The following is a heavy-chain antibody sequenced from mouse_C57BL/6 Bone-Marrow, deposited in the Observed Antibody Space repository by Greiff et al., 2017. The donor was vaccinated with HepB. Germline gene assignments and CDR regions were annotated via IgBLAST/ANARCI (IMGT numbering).Heavy chain of an antibody. V-gene: IGHV1-81*01. CDR3: ARPLYYCGGNDFDY. CDR2: IYPRSGNT. J-gene: IGHJ2*01. CDR1: GYTFTSYG. D-gene: IGHD1-1*01. Sequence: QVQLQQSGAELARPGASVKLSCKASGYTFTSYGISWVKQRTGQGLEWIGEIYPRSGNTYYNEKFKGKATLTTDKSSSTAYMELRSLTSEDSAVYFCARPLYYCGGNDFDYWGQGTTLTVSS.